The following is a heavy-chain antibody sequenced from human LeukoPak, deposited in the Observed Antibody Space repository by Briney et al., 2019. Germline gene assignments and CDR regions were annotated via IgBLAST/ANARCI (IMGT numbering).Heavy chain of an antibody. V-gene: IGHV1-69*05. D-gene: IGHD3-22*01. CDR3: ARVQYYYDSSGYYLNWFDP. CDR1: GGTFTSYA. Sequence: GASVKVSCKASGGTFTSYAISWVRQAPGQGLEWMGGIIPIFGTANCAQKFQDRVTITTDESTSTAYMELSSLRSETTAVYYCARVQYYYDSSGYYLNWFDPWGEGTQVTVSS. J-gene: IGHJ5*02. CDR2: IIPIFGTA.